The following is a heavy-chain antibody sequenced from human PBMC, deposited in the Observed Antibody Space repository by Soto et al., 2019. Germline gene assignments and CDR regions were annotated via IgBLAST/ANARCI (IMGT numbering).Heavy chain of an antibody. CDR3: ARDDYGMDV. J-gene: IGHJ6*02. Sequence: ESGGGVVQPGRSLTLSCVASGFTFSSYGIHWVRQAPGKGLEWVAVIWYDGSNKYYADSVSGRFTISRDNSKNTLYLQMNSLRAEDTAMYYCARDDYGMDVWGQGTTVTVAS. CDR2: IWYDGSNK. CDR1: GFTFSSYG. V-gene: IGHV3-33*01.